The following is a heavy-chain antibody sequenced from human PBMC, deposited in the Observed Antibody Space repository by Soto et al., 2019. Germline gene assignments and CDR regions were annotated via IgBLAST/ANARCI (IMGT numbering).Heavy chain of an antibody. V-gene: IGHV3-15*01. CDR2: IKSKTDGGTT. Sequence: GGSLRLSCAASGFTFSNAWMSWVRQAPGKGLEWVGRIKSKTDGGTTDYAAPVKGRFTISRDDSKNTLYLQMNSLKTEDTAVYYCTTGSTYYYDSSGYSRAPNWFDPWGQGTLVTVSS. J-gene: IGHJ5*02. CDR1: GFTFSNAW. D-gene: IGHD3-22*01. CDR3: TTGSTYYYDSSGYSRAPNWFDP.